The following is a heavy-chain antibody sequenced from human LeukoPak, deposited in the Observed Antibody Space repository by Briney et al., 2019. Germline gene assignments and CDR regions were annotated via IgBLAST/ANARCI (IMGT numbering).Heavy chain of an antibody. V-gene: IGHV3-23*01. D-gene: IGHD5-12*01. Sequence: GGSLRLSCAASGFTFSSYAMSWVRQAPGKGLEWVSGISGSSGGSTYYADSVKGRFTISRDNSRNTLYLQMNSLRAEDTAVYYCAKDPRVATIEIFDYWGQGTLVTVSS. CDR2: ISGSSGGST. J-gene: IGHJ4*02. CDR1: GFTFSSYA. CDR3: AKDPRVATIEIFDY.